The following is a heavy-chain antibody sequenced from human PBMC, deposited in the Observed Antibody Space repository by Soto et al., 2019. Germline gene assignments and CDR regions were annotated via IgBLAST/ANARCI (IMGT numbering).Heavy chain of an antibody. D-gene: IGHD3-22*01. J-gene: IGHJ3*02. V-gene: IGHV3-23*01. CDR3: ARDPPPYYYDSSGYYDDAFDI. CDR2: ISGSGGST. Sequence: GGSLRLSCAASGFTFSSYAMSWVRQAPGKGLEWVSAISGSGGSTYYADSVKGRFTISRDNSKNTLYLQMNSLRAEDTAVYYCARDPPPYYYDSSGYYDDAFDIWGQGTMVTVSS. CDR1: GFTFSSYA.